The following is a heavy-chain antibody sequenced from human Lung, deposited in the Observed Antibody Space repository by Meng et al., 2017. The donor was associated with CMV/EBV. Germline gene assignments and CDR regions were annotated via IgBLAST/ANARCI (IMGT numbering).Heavy chain of an antibody. Sequence: GESPKIPRVAPGFSLSNYWMTWVRQAPGKALEWVANINQDGSQSYYVDSVRGRFTITRDNGGNSLFLQMNSMGGDDAAVYYCARDPNEDGGVTLDNWGQGILVTVSS. CDR1: GFSLSNYW. J-gene: IGHJ4*02. CDR2: INQDGSQS. CDR3: ARDPNEDGGVTLDN. V-gene: IGHV3-7*01. D-gene: IGHD2-21*02.